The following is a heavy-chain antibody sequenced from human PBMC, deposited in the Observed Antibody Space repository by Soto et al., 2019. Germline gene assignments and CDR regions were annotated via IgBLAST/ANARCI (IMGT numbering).Heavy chain of an antibody. D-gene: IGHD6-19*01. CDR3: AREKVAEEQNQYYYYYGMDV. CDR2: ISSSSSTI. V-gene: IGHV3-48*02. Sequence: GGSLRLSCAASGFTFSSYSMNWVRQAPGKGLEWVSYISSSSSTIYYADSVKGRFTISRDNAKNSLYLQMNSLRDEDTAVYYCAREKVAEEQNQYYYYYGMDVWGQGTTVTVSS. CDR1: GFTFSSYS. J-gene: IGHJ6*02.